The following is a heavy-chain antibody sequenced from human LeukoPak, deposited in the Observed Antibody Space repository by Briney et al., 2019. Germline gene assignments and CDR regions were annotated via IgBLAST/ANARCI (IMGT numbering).Heavy chain of an antibody. CDR3: AKDYSDLRVADVFFEY. CDR1: GLIFSNYA. J-gene: IGHJ4*02. Sequence: PGGSLSLSCAASGLIFSNYAMCWVRQAPGKGLEWVSGITSGFTPHYADSVKGRFTISRDNSKNTFHLQMNSLRAEDTAVYYCAKDYSDLRVADVFFEYWGQGTLVTVSS. D-gene: IGHD2-15*01. CDR2: ITSGFTP. V-gene: IGHV3-23*01.